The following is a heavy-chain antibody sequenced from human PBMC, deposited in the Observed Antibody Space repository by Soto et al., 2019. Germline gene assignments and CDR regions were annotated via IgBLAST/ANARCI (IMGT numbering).Heavy chain of an antibody. J-gene: IGHJ4*02. CDR2: IYPGDSDT. CDR1: GYSFTSYW. V-gene: IGHV5-51*01. CDR3: ARLLIPYYYGSGSYGGY. D-gene: IGHD3-10*01. Sequence: GESLKISCKGSGYSFTSYWIRWGRQMPGKGLEWMGIIYPGDSDTGYSPSFQGQVTISADKSISTAYLQWSSLKASDTAMYYCARLLIPYYYGSGSYGGYWGQGTLVTVSS.